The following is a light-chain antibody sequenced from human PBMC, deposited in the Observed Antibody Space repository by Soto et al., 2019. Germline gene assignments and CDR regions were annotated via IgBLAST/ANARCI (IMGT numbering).Light chain of an antibody. CDR2: EGT. V-gene: IGLV2-14*02. CDR1: TSDVGGYNL. J-gene: IGLJ1*01. Sequence: QSVLTQPASVSGSPGQSITISCSGTTSDVGGYNLVCWYQQHTAKAPKLLIYEGTQRPSGVSSRFSGSKSGNTASLTISGLQAEDEADYYCCSYTSISTLYVFGTGTKVTVL. CDR3: CSYTSISTLYV.